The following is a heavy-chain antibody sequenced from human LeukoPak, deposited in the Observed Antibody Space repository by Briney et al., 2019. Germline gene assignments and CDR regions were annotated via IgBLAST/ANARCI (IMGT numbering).Heavy chain of an antibody. CDR1: GFTFHDYA. Sequence: GGSLRLSCAASGFTFHDYAMHWVRQAPGEGLEWVSGLSWNGGNMGYAESVRGRFTISRDNAGNSLYLQMNSLRPEDTALYYCAKALGSTVTTGTYFDYWGQGTLVTVSS. J-gene: IGHJ4*02. CDR3: AKALGSTVTTGTYFDY. D-gene: IGHD4-17*01. CDR2: LSWNGGNM. V-gene: IGHV3-9*01.